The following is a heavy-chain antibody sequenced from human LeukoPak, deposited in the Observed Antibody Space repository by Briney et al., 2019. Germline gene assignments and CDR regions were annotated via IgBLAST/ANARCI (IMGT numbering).Heavy chain of an antibody. Sequence: GGSLRLSCAASGFTFSSYGMHWVRQAPGKGLEWVSAISGSGGSTYCADSVKGRFTISRDNSKDTLYLQMNSLRAEDTAVYYCAKEGTYSSGWYGDYWGQGTLVTVSS. J-gene: IGHJ4*02. CDR2: ISGSGGST. CDR3: AKEGTYSSGWYGDY. V-gene: IGHV3-23*01. D-gene: IGHD6-19*01. CDR1: GFTFSSYG.